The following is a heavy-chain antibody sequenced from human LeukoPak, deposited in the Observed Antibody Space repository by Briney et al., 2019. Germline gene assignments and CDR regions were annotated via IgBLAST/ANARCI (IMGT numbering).Heavy chain of an antibody. J-gene: IGHJ3*02. D-gene: IGHD3-9*01. CDR1: GYTFTGYF. CDR2: INPSGGST. V-gene: IGHV1-46*01. Sequence: ASVKVSCKASGYTFTGYFMHWVRQAPGQGLEWMGIINPSGGSTSYAQKSQGRVTMTRDMSTSTVYMELSSLRSEDTAVYYCARGEHYDILTGYLALGGAFDIWGQGTMVTVSS. CDR3: ARGEHYDILTGYLALGGAFDI.